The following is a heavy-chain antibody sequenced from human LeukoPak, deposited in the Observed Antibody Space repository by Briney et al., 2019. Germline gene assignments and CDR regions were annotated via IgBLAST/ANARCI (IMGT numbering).Heavy chain of an antibody. J-gene: IGHJ4*02. Sequence: PSDTLSLTCSVCGDSLSIYHWRWIRQPAGKGLEWIGQSHSSGRTNYNPPLESRVTVSIDTPENEFSLTIRSVTAADTAIYYCARRDITSGWSFNYWGQGILVIVS. V-gene: IGHV4-4*07. CDR2: SHSSGRT. CDR1: GDSLSIYH. D-gene: IGHD6-19*01. CDR3: ARRDITSGWSFNY.